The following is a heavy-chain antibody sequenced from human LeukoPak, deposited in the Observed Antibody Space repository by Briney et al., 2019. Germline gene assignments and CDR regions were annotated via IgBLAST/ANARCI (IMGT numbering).Heavy chain of an antibody. CDR3: AKDVRGGPIVGAGSVDF. V-gene: IGHV3-23*05. CDR2: VNNKGNNK. CDR1: RFTFSRYA. J-gene: IGHJ4*02. Sequence: GGSLTLSCAATRFTFSRYAMSWARQAPGKGLEWVSAVNNKGNNKDYGDSVKGRFTISRDNSKNTLYMQMDSLRAEDTAVYYCAKDVRGGPIVGAGSVDFWGQGTLVTVSS. D-gene: IGHD1-26*01.